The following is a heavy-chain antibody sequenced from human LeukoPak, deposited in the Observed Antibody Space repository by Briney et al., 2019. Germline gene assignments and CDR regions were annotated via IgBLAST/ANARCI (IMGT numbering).Heavy chain of an antibody. Sequence: SETLSLTCAVYGGSFSGYYWSWIRQPPGKGLEWIGEINHSGSTNYNPSLKSRVTISVDTSKNQFSLKLSSVTAADTAVYYCARGDRAYYDFWSGYPLFDYWGQGTLVTVSS. CDR1: GGSFSGYY. V-gene: IGHV4-34*01. CDR3: ARGDRAYYDFWSGYPLFDY. J-gene: IGHJ4*02. CDR2: INHSGST. D-gene: IGHD3-3*01.